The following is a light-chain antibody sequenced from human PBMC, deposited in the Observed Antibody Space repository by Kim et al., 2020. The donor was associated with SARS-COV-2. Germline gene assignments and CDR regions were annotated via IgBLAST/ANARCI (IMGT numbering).Light chain of an antibody. Sequence: GDKYASWYQQKPGRSPVVVIYQDTKRPSGIPERFSASNSGNTATLTISGTQAMDEADYYCQAWDSSTYVFGTGTKVTVL. J-gene: IGLJ1*01. CDR2: QDT. CDR3: QAWDSSTYV. CDR1: GDKY. V-gene: IGLV3-1*01.